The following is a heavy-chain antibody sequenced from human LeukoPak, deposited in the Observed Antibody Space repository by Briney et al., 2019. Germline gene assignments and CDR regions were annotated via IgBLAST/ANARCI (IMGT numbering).Heavy chain of an antibody. CDR1: GGSFSGYY. CDR3: ARGPYGMDV. CDR2: INHSGST. Sequence: SETLSLTCAVYGGSFSGYYWSWIRQPPGKGLEWIGEINHSGSTNHNPSLKSRVTISVDTSKNQFSLKLSSVTAADTAVYYCARGPYGMDVWGKGTTVTVSS. V-gene: IGHV4-34*01. J-gene: IGHJ6*04.